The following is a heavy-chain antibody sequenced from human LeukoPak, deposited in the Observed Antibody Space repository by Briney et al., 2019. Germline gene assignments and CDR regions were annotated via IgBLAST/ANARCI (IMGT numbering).Heavy chain of an antibody. Sequence: ASVKVSCKASGYTFTHFAINWVRQAPGQGLEWMGWINTRTGHPMYAQGFTGRFVFSLDTTINTAYLEISNLKAEDTAVYYCARLQVASSWNWFDPWGEGTLVTVSS. CDR3: ARLQVASSWNWFDP. CDR1: GYTFTHFA. J-gene: IGHJ5*02. CDR2: INTRTGHP. D-gene: IGHD5-12*01. V-gene: IGHV7-4-1*02.